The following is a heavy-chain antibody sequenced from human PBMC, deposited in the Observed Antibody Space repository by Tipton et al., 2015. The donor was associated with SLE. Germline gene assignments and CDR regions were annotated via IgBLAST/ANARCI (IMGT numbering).Heavy chain of an antibody. D-gene: IGHD2-15*01. V-gene: IGHV4-34*01. CDR1: GGSFSGYY. Sequence: TLSLTCAVYGGSFSGYYWSWIRQPPGKGLEWIGEINHSGSTHYNPSLKSRVTISLGTSKNQFSLKLSSVTAADTAVYYCARGCGSGRRVAVDSWGQGTRVTVSS. CDR2: INHSGST. CDR3: ARGCGSGRRVAVDS. J-gene: IGHJ3*02.